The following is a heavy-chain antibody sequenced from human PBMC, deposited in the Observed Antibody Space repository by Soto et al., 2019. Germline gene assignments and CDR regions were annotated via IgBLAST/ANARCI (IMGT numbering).Heavy chain of an antibody. J-gene: IGHJ4*02. CDR1: GFTFSHHC. Sequence: EVQLVESGGGYVQPGGSLRLSCAASGFTFSHHCMHWVRQAPGKGLVRVSRFNTDGSTTTYADSVKGRFTISRDNAKNTFHLQMNSLRAEDTAIYYCLGTGSNSYWGQGTLVTVSS. V-gene: IGHV3-74*01. D-gene: IGHD1-26*01. CDR2: FNTDGSTT. CDR3: LGTGSNSY.